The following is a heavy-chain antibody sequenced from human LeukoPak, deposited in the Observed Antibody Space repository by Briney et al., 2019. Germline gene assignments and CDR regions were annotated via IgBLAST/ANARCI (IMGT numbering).Heavy chain of an antibody. CDR1: DYTFTSYG. J-gene: IGHJ6*03. CDR2: ISAYNGNT. V-gene: IGHV1-18*01. CDR3: ARAPQVEYYYYYYMDV. D-gene: IGHD2-15*01. Sequence: ASVKVSCKASDYTFTSYGISWVRQAPGQGLEWMGWISAYNGNTNYAQKLQGRVTMTTDTSTSTAYMELRSLRSDDTAVYYCARAPQVEYYYYYYMDVWGKGTTVTVSS.